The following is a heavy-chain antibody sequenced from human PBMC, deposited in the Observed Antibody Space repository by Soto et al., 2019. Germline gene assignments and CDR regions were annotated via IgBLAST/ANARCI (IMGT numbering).Heavy chain of an antibody. D-gene: IGHD3-10*02. CDR3: AKDLVRGDVHEGHDD. Sequence: GSLRLSCAASGFVFSNYAMFWFRQAPGRGLEWVSTIYAAGGSKYYAGSVKGRFTVSRDNSRDTLFLQMDSLRVEDTAIYFCAKDLVRGDVHEGHDDWGEGAPV. CDR2: IYAAGGSK. V-gene: IGHV3-23*01. J-gene: IGHJ4*02. CDR1: GFVFSNYA.